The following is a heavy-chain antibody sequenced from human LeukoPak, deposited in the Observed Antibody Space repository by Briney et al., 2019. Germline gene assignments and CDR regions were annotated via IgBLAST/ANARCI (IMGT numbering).Heavy chain of an antibody. CDR1: GESFSGYY. CDR2: INHSGST. Sequence: SETLSLTCAVYGESFSGYYWSWIRQPPGKGLEWIGEINHSGSTNYNPSLKSRVTISVDTSKNQFSLKLSSVTAADTAVYYCARGAVLWFGELLNFSNNLFDYWGQGTLVTVSS. V-gene: IGHV4-34*01. J-gene: IGHJ4*02. D-gene: IGHD3-10*01. CDR3: ARGAVLWFGELLNFSNNLFDY.